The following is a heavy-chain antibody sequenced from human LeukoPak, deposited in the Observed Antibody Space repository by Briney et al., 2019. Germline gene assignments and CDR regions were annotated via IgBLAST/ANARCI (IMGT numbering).Heavy chain of an antibody. D-gene: IGHD2-8*02. CDR3: ARDDVTTNGGVIADSRLFDI. CDR1: GFIFTNYN. J-gene: IGHJ3*02. CDR2: ISGGSTYI. Sequence: GGSLRLSCAASGFIFTNYNINWVRQAPGKGLEWVSSISGGSTYIYYADSVRGRFTISRDNAKNSVYLQMDSLRGEDTAVYYCARDDVTTNGGVIADSRLFDIWGQGTMVTVSS. V-gene: IGHV3-21*01.